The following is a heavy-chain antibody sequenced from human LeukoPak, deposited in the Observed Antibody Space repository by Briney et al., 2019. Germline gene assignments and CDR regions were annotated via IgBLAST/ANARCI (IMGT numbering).Heavy chain of an antibody. CDR2: IYYSGST. J-gene: IGHJ4*02. Sequence: SETLSLTCTASGGSISSYYWSWIRQPPGKGLEWIGYIYYSGSTNYNPSLKSRVTISVDTSKNQFSLKLSSVTAADTAVYYCAREQTGTRGYYFDYWGQGTLVTVSS. D-gene: IGHD1-1*01. CDR3: AREQTGTRGYYFDY. CDR1: GGSISSYY. V-gene: IGHV4-59*01.